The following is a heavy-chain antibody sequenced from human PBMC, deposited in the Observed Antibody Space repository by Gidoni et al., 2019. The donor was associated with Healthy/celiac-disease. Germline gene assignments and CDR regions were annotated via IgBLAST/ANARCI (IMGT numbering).Heavy chain of an antibody. CDR1: GFTFSSYG. D-gene: IGHD4-17*01. Sequence: EVQLVESGGGLVKPGGSLRLSCAASGFTFSSYGMNWVRQAPGKGLEWVSSISSSSSYIYYADSVKGRFTISRDNAKNSLYLQMNSLRAEDTAVYYCARTLRVDYGDYPGYWGQGTLVTVSS. CDR2: ISSSSSYI. CDR3: ARTLRVDYGDYPGY. J-gene: IGHJ4*02. V-gene: IGHV3-21*01.